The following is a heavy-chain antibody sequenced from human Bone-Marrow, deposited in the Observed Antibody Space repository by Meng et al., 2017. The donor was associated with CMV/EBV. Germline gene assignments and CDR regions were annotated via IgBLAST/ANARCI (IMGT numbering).Heavy chain of an antibody. J-gene: IGHJ6*02. D-gene: IGHD3-3*01. CDR1: GLTFSDST. CDR3: STSDRTLRATDYGMDV. V-gene: IGHV3-73*01. CDR2: IGRRSASYAT. Sequence: GESLKISCAASGLTFSDSTIHWVRQASGQGLEWVGRIGRRSASYATGYAESVKGRFSISREDSENTAELQMDSLKTEDTAVYYCSTSDRTLRATDYGMDVWGQGTTVTVSS.